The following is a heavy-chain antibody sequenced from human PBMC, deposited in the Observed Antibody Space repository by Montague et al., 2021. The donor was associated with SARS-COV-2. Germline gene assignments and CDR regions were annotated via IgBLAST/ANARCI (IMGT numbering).Heavy chain of an antibody. V-gene: IGHV3-7*01. D-gene: IGHD4-23*01. CDR3: AKNGGAHGFEV. CDR1: GFTFSNYA. CDR2: IKPDESEK. Sequence: SLRLSCAASGFTFSNYAMSWVRQAPGKGLEWVADIKPDESEKNYSDSIKSRFSISRDNAKNSLYLHMDNLKAEDTAIYYCAKNGGAHGFEVWGEGTSVTVCS. J-gene: IGHJ6*04.